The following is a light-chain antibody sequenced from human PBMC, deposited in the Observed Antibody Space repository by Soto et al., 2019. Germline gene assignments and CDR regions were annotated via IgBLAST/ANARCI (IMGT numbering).Light chain of an antibody. J-gene: IGLJ1*01. CDR2: DVS. CDR3: YSYTSSNTYV. V-gene: IGLV2-14*03. Sequence: QSALTQPASVSGSPGQSITISCTGTSSDVGGYNYVSWYQHHPGKVPQLLIYDVSNRPSGVSNRVSGSKSGNTASRTISGLQAEDDADYYCYSYTSSNTYVFGTGTKLTVL. CDR1: SSDVGGYNY.